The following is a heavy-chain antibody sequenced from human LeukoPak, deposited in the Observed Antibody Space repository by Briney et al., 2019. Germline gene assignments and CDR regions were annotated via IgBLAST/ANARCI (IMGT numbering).Heavy chain of an antibody. Sequence: SETLSLTCTVSGGSISSSSHYWGWIRQPPGKGLEWIGSISNSRSTYYNPSLKRRVNISVDTSDNQFSLKLSSVTAADTAVYYCATTTIRLGYWGQGTLVTVSS. CDR1: GGSISSSSHY. V-gene: IGHV4-39*07. J-gene: IGHJ4*02. D-gene: IGHD1-26*01. CDR2: ISNSRST. CDR3: ATTTIRLGY.